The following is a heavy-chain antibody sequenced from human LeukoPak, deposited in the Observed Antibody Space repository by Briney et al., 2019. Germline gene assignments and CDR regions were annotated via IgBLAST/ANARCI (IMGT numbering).Heavy chain of an antibody. CDR1: GGTFSSYA. CDR3: ARGNSEQERWLRTFDY. Sequence: VASVKVSCKASGGTFSSYAISWVRQAPGQGLEWMGGIIPIFGTANYAQKFQGRVTITRDTSASTAYMELSSLRSEDTAVYYCARGNSEQERWLRTFDYWGQGTLVTVSS. CDR2: IIPIFGTA. D-gene: IGHD5-24*01. J-gene: IGHJ4*02. V-gene: IGHV1-69*05.